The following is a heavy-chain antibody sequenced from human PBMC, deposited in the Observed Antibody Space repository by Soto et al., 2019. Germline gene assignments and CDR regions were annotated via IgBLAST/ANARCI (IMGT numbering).Heavy chain of an antibody. J-gene: IGHJ4*02. V-gene: IGHV4-59*01. CDR1: GGSISGYY. CDR2: VYYSGST. D-gene: IGHD6-13*01. Sequence: SETLSLTCTISGGSISGYYWSWIRPPPGKGLEWIGYVYYSGSTNYNPSLESPVTISIDTSKNQFSLKLTSVTVADTAVLYCAICRRTIAAGCTIDLWGQRNLVTFSS. CDR3: AICRRTIAAGCTIDL.